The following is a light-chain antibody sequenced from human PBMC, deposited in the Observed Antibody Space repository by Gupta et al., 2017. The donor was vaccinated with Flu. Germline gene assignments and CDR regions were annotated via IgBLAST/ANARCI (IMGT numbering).Light chain of an antibody. J-gene: IGKJ4*01. CDR3: QQYDNLPLT. Sequence: DIQMTQSPSSLSASVGDRVTITCQASQDISNYLNWYQQKPGKAPKLLIDDASNLETGVPSRFSGSGSGTDFTCTSSSLQPEDIATYYCQQYDNLPLTFGGGTKVEIK. CDR1: QDISNY. CDR2: DAS. V-gene: IGKV1-33*01.